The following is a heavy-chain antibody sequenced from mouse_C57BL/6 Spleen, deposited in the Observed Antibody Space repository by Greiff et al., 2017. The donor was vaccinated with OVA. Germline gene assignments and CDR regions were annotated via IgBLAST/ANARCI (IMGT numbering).Heavy chain of an antibody. Sequence: EVQLQQSGPELVKPGASVKISCKASGYTFTDYYMNWVKQSHGKSLEWIGDINPNNGGTSYNQKFKGKATLTVDKSSSTAYMELRSLTSEDSAVYYCARLWLLRGFDYWGQGTTLTVSS. D-gene: IGHD2-3*01. CDR1: GYTFTDYY. V-gene: IGHV1-26*01. CDR3: ARLWLLRGFDY. CDR2: INPNNGGT. J-gene: IGHJ2*01.